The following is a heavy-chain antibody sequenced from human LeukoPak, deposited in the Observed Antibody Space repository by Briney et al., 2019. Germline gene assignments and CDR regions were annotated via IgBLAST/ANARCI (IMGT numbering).Heavy chain of an antibody. D-gene: IGHD3-9*01. V-gene: IGHV4-38-2*02. Sequence: SETLSLTCTVSGYSISSGYYWGWIRQPPGKGLEWIGSIYHSGSTYYNPSLKSRVTISVDTSKNQFSLKLSSVTAADTAVYYCAVNYDILTGYGYWGQGTLVTVSS. CDR2: IYHSGST. J-gene: IGHJ4*02. CDR1: GYSISSGYY. CDR3: AVNYDILTGYGY.